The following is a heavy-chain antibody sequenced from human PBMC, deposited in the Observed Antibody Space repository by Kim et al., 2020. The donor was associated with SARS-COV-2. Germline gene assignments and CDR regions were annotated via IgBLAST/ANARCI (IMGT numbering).Heavy chain of an antibody. D-gene: IGHD2-21*02. CDR3: ARRDTVVTPRAFDY. Sequence: SETLSLTCAVYGGSFSGYYWSWIRQPPGKGLEWIGEINHSGSTNYNPSLKSRVTISVDTSKNQFSLKLSSVTAADTAVYYCARRDTVVTPRAFDYWGQGTLVTVSS. J-gene: IGHJ4*02. CDR2: INHSGST. V-gene: IGHV4-34*01. CDR1: GGSFSGYY.